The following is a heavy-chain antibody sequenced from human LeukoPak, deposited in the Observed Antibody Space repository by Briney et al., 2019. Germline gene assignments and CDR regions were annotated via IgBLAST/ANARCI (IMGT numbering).Heavy chain of an antibody. J-gene: IGHJ4*02. V-gene: IGHV1-46*01. CDR1: GYTFTSYY. CDR3: XXXXXGGNWGPFDY. D-gene: IGHD4-23*01. CDR2: INPSGGST. Sequence: ASVKVSCKASGYTFTSYYMHWVRQAPGQGLEWMGIINPSGGSTSYAQKFQGRVTMTRDTSTSTVYMELSSLRAEDTAVYYCXXXXXGGNWGPFDYWGQGTLVTVSS.